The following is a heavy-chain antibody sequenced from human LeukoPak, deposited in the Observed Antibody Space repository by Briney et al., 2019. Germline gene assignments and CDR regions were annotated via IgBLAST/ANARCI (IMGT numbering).Heavy chain of an antibody. CDR3: ASDLSSPPPRWFDP. D-gene: IGHD1-26*01. V-gene: IGHV1-8*01. J-gene: IGHJ5*02. Sequence: GASVKVSCKASGYTFTSYDINWVRQATGQGLEWMGWMNPNSGNTGYAQKFQGRVTMTRNTSISTAYMELSRLRSDDTAVYYCASDLSSPPPRWFDPWGQGTLVTVSS. CDR2: MNPNSGNT. CDR1: GYTFTSYD.